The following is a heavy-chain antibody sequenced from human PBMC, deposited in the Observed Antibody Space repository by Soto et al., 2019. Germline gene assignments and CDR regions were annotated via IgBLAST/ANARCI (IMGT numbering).Heavy chain of an antibody. CDR1: LFTFDDYT. Sequence: SLRLSCSASLFTFDDYTMHWVLHSPGKGLEWVSLISWDGGSTYYADSVKGRFTISRDNSKNSLYLQMNSLRTEDTALYYCAKDNGRELRHFEYWGQGTLVTVSS. CDR3: AKDNGRELRHFEY. CDR2: ISWDGGST. V-gene: IGHV3-43*01. J-gene: IGHJ4*02. D-gene: IGHD1-26*01.